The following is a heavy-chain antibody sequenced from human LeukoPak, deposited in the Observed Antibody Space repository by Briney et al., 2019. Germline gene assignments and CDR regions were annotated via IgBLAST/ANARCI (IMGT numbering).Heavy chain of an antibody. V-gene: IGHV4-34*01. CDR3: ARGRSYGYYFDY. J-gene: IGHJ4*02. CDR2: IDHSGST. D-gene: IGHD1-26*01. Sequence: SETLSLTCAVYGGSFSGYYWSWIRQPPGKGLEWIGEIDHSGSTNYNPSLKSRVTISVDTSKNQFSLKLSSVTAADTAVYYCARGRSYGYYFDYWGQGTLVTVSS. CDR1: GGSFSGYY.